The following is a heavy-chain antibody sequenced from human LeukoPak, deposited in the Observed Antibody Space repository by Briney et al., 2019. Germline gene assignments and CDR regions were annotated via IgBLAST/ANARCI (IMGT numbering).Heavy chain of an antibody. CDR3: AKSSYYDSSGYYREYYFDY. CDR1: GFTFSNYG. D-gene: IGHD3-22*01. CDR2: ISYDGNNK. V-gene: IGHV3-30*18. Sequence: GGSLRLSCAASGFTFSNYGIHWVRQAPGKGLEWVAVISYDGNNKYYADSVKGRFTISRDNSKNTLFLQMNSLRAEDTAVYYCAKSSYYDSSGYYREYYFDYWGQGTLVTVSS. J-gene: IGHJ4*02.